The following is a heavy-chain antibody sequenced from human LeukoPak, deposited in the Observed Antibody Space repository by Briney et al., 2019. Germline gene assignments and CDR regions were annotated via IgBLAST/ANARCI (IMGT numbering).Heavy chain of an antibody. J-gene: IGHJ4*02. D-gene: IGHD4-17*01. Sequence: GASVKVSCKASGYTFTDYYMHWVRQAPGQGLEWRGWISAYNGNTNYAQKLQGRVTMTTDTSTSTAYMELRSLRSDDTAVYYCARCAVATVTTSPGPGDYWGQGTLVTVSS. V-gene: IGHV1-18*04. CDR1: GYTFTDYY. CDR2: ISAYNGNT. CDR3: ARCAVATVTTSPGPGDY.